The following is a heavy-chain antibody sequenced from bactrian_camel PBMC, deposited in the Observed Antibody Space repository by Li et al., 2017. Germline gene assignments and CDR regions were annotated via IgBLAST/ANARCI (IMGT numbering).Heavy chain of an antibody. CDR1: GRTSVYYR. J-gene: IGHJ4*01. V-gene: IGHV3S63*01. CDR2: LDVFGENT. CDR3: AGWAGYAADN. D-gene: IGHD5*01. Sequence: VQLVESGGGSVQAGGSLRLSCANAGRTSVYYRVAWFRQGPGKDREGVASLDVFGENTYYADSVKGRFTISEEQWQSTVYLQMNSLKSEDTALYFCAGWAGYAADNWGQGTQVTVS.